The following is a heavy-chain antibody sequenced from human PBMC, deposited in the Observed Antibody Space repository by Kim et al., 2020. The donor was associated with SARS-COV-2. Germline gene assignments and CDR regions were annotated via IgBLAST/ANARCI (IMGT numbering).Heavy chain of an antibody. CDR1: GFTVSSNY. Sequence: GGSLRLSCAASGFTVSSNYMSWVRQAPGKGLEWVSVIYSGGSTYYADSVKGRFTISRDNSKNTLYLQMNSLRAEDTAVYYCASSGRWELPDAFDIWGQGTMVTVSS. V-gene: IGHV3-53*01. CDR2: IYSGGST. J-gene: IGHJ3*02. CDR3: ASSGRWELPDAFDI. D-gene: IGHD1-26*01.